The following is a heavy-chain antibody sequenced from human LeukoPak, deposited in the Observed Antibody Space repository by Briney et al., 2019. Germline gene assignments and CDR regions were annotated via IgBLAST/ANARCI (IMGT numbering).Heavy chain of an antibody. V-gene: IGHV3-23*01. CDR1: GFTFSSYA. CDR3: AKHPRDYYFDY. Sequence: GGSLRLSCAASGFTFSSYAMNWVRQAPGKGLEWVSTISGSGGSTYYTDSVKGRFTISRDNSKNTLYPQMNSLRAEDTAIYYCAKHPRDYYFDYWGQGTLVTVSS. CDR2: ISGSGGST. D-gene: IGHD3/OR15-3a*01. J-gene: IGHJ4*02.